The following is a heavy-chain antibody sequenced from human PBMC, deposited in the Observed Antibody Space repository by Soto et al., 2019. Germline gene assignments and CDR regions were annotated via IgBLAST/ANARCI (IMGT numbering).Heavy chain of an antibody. Sequence: QVQLQESGPGLVKPSETLSLTCTVSGGSISSYYWNWIRQPPGKGLEWIGYIDDSGTTNYNPSLKSQVPISVDMSKNQCSLRLSSVTAADTAVYYCARESDYSNKLDVWGKGTTVTVSS. CDR3: ARESDYSNKLDV. CDR1: GGSISSYY. CDR2: IDDSGTT. D-gene: IGHD4-4*01. V-gene: IGHV4-59*01. J-gene: IGHJ6*04.